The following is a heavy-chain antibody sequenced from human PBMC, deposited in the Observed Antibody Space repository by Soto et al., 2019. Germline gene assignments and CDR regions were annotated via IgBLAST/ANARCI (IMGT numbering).Heavy chain of an antibody. CDR3: ARARQRDTGRGLDV. D-gene: IGHD5-18*01. CDR1: GDSINNYF. Sequence: SETLSLTCTISGDSINNYFWNWIRQSPGKGLEWIGYISYSGSTSYNPSLQSRVTISSDTSKNQFSLELSSVTAADAAVYYCARARQRDTGRGLDVWGQGTTVTVSS. CDR2: ISYSGST. V-gene: IGHV4-59*01. J-gene: IGHJ6*02.